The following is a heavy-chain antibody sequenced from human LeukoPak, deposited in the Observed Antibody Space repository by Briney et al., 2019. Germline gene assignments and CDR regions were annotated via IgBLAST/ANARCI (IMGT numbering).Heavy chain of an antibody. CDR3: ASHYGSGSYPRYYFDY. V-gene: IGHV3-23*01. CDR1: GFTFSSYA. Sequence: PGGSLRLSCVASGFTFSSYAMSWVRQAPGKGLECVSAISGSGGSTYYADSVKGRFTISRDNSQNTLYLQMNRLRAEDTAVYYCASHYGSGSYPRYYFDYWGQGTLVTVSS. J-gene: IGHJ4*02. D-gene: IGHD3-10*01. CDR2: ISGSGGST.